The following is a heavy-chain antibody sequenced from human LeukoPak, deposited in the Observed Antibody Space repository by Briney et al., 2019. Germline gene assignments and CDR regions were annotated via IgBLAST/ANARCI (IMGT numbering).Heavy chain of an antibody. CDR2: ISSSSSTI. D-gene: IGHD2-15*01. J-gene: IGHJ4*02. CDR3: AREVVVAARVLDY. CDR1: GFTFSSYS. V-gene: IGHV3-48*01. Sequence: GGSLRLSCAASGFTFSSYSMNWVRQAPGKGLEWVSYISSSSSTIYYADSVKGRFTISRDNAKNSLYLQMNSLRAEDTAVYYCAREVVVAARVLDYWGQGTLVTVSS.